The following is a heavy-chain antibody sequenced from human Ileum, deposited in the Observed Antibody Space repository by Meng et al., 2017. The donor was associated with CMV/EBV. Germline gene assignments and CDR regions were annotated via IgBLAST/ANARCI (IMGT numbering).Heavy chain of an antibody. CDR1: VGTLRSHA. CDR3: ARVEMATPQRAFDI. D-gene: IGHD5-24*01. CDR2: IIPIFGTA. Sequence: QVQLGQVGAEVKKPGSSVKVSCKASVGTLRSHAISWVRQAPGQGLEWMGGIIPIFGTANYAQKFQGRVTITADESTSTAYMELSSLRSEDTAVYYCARVEMATPQRAFDIWGQGTMVTVSS. V-gene: IGHV1-69*12. J-gene: IGHJ3*02.